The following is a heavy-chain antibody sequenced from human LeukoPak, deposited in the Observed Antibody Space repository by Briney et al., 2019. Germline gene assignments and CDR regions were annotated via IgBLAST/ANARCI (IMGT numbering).Heavy chain of an antibody. D-gene: IGHD3-22*01. Sequence: EGSVKVSCKASGYTFTSYGISWVRQAPGQELEGMGWISAYNGNTNYAQKLQGRVTMTTDTSTSTASMALSKRRSDDTAVYYCARDFVPSFRYDSSGQGAFDIGGQGTMVTVPS. J-gene: IGHJ3*02. CDR3: ARDFVPSFRYDSSGQGAFDI. V-gene: IGHV1-18*01. CDR1: GYTFTSYG. CDR2: ISAYNGNT.